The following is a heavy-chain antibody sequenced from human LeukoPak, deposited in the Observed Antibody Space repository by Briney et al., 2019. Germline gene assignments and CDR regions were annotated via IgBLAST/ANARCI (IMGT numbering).Heavy chain of an antibody. Sequence: SETLSLTCAVSGGSISGYYWSWIRQPPGKGLEWIGYIYTSGSTNYNPSLKSRVTISIDTSKNQFSLKLSSVTAADTAVYYCASVRAYSSGWYGSSYYYYMDVWGKGTTVTVSS. J-gene: IGHJ6*03. V-gene: IGHV4-4*09. CDR1: GGSISGYY. D-gene: IGHD6-19*01. CDR3: ASVRAYSSGWYGSSYYYYMDV. CDR2: IYTSGST.